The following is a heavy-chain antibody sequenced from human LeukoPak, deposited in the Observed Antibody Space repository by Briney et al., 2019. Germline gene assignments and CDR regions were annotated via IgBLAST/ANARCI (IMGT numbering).Heavy chain of an antibody. CDR2: IIPIFGTA. V-gene: IGHV1-69*05. CDR3: ARVLGCCSSTSCYFDY. D-gene: IGHD2-2*01. J-gene: IGHJ4*02. CDR1: GGTFSSYA. Sequence: SVKVSCKASGGTFSSYAISWVRQAPGQGLEWMGGIIPIFGTANYAQKFQARVTITTDESTSTAYMELSSLRSEDTAVYYCARVLGCCSSTSCYFDYWGQGTLVTVSS.